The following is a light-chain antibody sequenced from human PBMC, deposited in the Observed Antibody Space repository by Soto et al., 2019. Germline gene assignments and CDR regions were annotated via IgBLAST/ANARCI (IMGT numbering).Light chain of an antibody. CDR2: AAS. V-gene: IGKV1-39*01. Sequence: IQVKKSPSSVSASVGDRVTITCRASQSISTYLHWYQQKPGKAPNLLIYAASTLQSGVPSRFSGSGSGTDFTLTISSLQPEDFATYFCQHGYSTPLPFGGGIKVDIK. J-gene: IGKJ4*01. CDR3: QHGYSTPLP. CDR1: QSISTY.